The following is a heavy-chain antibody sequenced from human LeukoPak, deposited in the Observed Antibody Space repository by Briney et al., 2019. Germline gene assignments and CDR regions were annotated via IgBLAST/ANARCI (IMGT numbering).Heavy chain of an antibody. Sequence: GGSLRLSCAASGFTFSSYAMHWVRQAPGKGLEWVAVISYDGSNKYYAGSVKGRFTISRDNSKNTLYLQMNSLRAEDTAVYYCARGPLVGATTRSGIDYWGQGTLVTVSS. J-gene: IGHJ4*02. CDR2: ISYDGSNK. V-gene: IGHV3-30-3*01. CDR1: GFTFSSYA. D-gene: IGHD1-26*01. CDR3: ARGPLVGATTRSGIDY.